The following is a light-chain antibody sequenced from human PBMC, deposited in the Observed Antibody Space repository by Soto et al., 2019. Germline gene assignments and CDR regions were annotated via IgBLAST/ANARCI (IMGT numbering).Light chain of an antibody. CDR1: QRVSSGY. J-gene: IGKJ5*01. CDR2: DAS. Sequence: EIVLTQSPDTLSLSSGERATLSCRASQRVSSGYLAWHQQKPGQAPRLLIHDASTRATGIPDRFSGSGSGTEFTLTISSLQPEDFAFYYCQQYNNWPITFGQGTRLEIK. V-gene: IGKV3D-20*02. CDR3: QQYNNWPIT.